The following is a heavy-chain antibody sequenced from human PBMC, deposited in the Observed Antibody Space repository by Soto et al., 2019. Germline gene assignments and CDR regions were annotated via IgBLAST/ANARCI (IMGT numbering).Heavy chain of an antibody. CDR2: IYSGGST. V-gene: IGHV3-66*01. Sequence: EVQLVESGGGLVQPGGSLRLSCAASGFTVSSNYMSWVRQAPGKGLEWVSVIYSGGSTYYADSVKGRFTISRDNSKNTLYLQMNSLRAEDTAVYYCARALYSSGWYYYGMDVWGQGTTVTVSS. CDR3: ARALYSSGWYYYGMDV. J-gene: IGHJ6*02. CDR1: GFTVSSNY. D-gene: IGHD6-19*01.